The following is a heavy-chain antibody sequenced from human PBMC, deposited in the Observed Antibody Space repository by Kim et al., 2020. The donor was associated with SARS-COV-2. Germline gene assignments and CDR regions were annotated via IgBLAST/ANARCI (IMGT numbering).Heavy chain of an antibody. Sequence: GGSLRLSCAASGFTFSSYAMSWVRQAPGKGLEWVSAISGSGGSTYYADSVKGRFTISRDNSKNTLYLQMNSLRAEDTAVYYCAKAIGSVPAAIGAMYDNWGQRTLVTVSS. CDR1: GFTFSSYA. J-gene: IGHJ4*02. V-gene: IGHV3-23*01. CDR3: AKAIGSVPAAIGAMYDN. D-gene: IGHD2-2*01. CDR2: ISGSGGST.